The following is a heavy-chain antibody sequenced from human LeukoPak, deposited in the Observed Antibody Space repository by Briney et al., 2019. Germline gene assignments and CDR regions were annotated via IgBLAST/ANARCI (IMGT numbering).Heavy chain of an antibody. CDR3: ARFSESYDSSGYYSYYFDY. CDR2: INQSGST. D-gene: IGHD3-22*01. CDR1: SGSFSGYY. J-gene: IGHJ4*02. Sequence: SETLSLTCAVYSGSFSGYYWSWIRQPPGKGLEWIGEINQSGSTNYNPSLKSRVTISIDTSKNQYSLKLSSVTAADTAVYYCARFSESYDSSGYYSYYFDYWGQGTLVTVSS. V-gene: IGHV4-34*01.